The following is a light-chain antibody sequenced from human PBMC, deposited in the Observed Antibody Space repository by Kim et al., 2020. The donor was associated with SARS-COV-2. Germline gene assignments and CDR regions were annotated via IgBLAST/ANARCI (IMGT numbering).Light chain of an antibody. CDR3: QQYDDWSSIT. V-gene: IGKV3-15*01. CDR2: GAS. J-gene: IGKJ5*01. Sequence: AGERATPSCRASQSMSTNLAWYQHNPGQTPRLLIYGASTRATGIPVRFSGSGSGTDFTLTISSLQSEDFAVYYCQQYDDWSSITFGQGTRLEIK. CDR1: QSMSTN.